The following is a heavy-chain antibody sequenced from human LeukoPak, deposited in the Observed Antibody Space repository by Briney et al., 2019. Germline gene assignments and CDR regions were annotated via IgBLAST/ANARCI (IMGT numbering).Heavy chain of an antibody. J-gene: IGHJ3*01. D-gene: IGHD3-3*01. CDR3: ARDRSGYANDAFDF. V-gene: IGHV3-30-3*01. CDR1: GFTFSDYA. Sequence: GGSLRLSCAGSGFTFSDYAMHWVRQAPDKGLEWGAVLSYGGTNKYYADSVKGRFTISRDNSKNTMFLQMNSLRAEDTAVYHCARDRSGYANDAFDFWGQGTMVTVSS. CDR2: LSYGGTNK.